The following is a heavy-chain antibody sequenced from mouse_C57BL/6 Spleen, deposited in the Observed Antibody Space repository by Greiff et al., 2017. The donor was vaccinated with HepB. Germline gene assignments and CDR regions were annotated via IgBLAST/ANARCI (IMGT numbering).Heavy chain of an antibody. J-gene: IGHJ3*01. CDR3: AREEGYYGSSRWFAY. CDR1: GYAFSSSW. Sequence: QVQLKQSGPELVKPGASVKISCKASGYAFSSSWMNWVKQRPGKGLEWIGRIYPGDGDTNYNGKFKGKATLTADKSSSTAYMQLSSLTSEDSAVYFCAREEGYYGSSRWFAYWGQGTLVTVSA. CDR2: IYPGDGDT. D-gene: IGHD1-1*01. V-gene: IGHV1-82*01.